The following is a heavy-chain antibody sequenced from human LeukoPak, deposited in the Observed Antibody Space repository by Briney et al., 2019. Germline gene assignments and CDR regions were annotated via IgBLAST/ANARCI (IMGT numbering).Heavy chain of an antibody. Sequence: GGSLRLSCAASGFTFTNCAMTWVRQAPGKGLEWVSSISRSGASTYYADSVRGRFTISRDNSKNTVYLQMNGLSVEDTALYYCAKDQSRVGASDPFDSWGRGTQVTVSS. CDR1: GFTFTNCA. CDR3: AKDQSRVGASDPFDS. V-gene: IGHV3-23*01. CDR2: ISRSGAST. D-gene: IGHD1-26*01. J-gene: IGHJ5*01.